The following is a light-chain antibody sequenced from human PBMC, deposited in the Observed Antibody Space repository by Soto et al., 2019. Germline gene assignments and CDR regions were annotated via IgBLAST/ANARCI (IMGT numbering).Light chain of an antibody. CDR1: QSLVYSDGVTY. Sequence: DVVMTQSPLSLPVTLGQPASISCRSSQSLVYSDGVTYLNWFQQRPGQSPRRLIYKVSNRDSGVPDRFSGSGSGTDFTLKISRVEAEDVGVYYCLQATHRPLTFGRGTKVEIK. V-gene: IGKV2-30*01. CDR3: LQATHRPLT. CDR2: KVS. J-gene: IGKJ4*01.